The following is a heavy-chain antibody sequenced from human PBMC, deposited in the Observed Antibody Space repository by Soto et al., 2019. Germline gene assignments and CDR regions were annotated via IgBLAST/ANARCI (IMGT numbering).Heavy chain of an antibody. CDR2: ISGSGGST. Sequence: GGSLRLSSAASGFTFSSYAMSWVRQAPGKGLEWVSAISGSGGSTYYADSVKGRFTISRDNSKNTLYLQMNSLRAEDKAVYYCAKRVVVPAASGYGMDVWGQGNTVTVSS. J-gene: IGHJ6*02. CDR1: GFTFSSYA. D-gene: IGHD2-2*01. V-gene: IGHV3-23*01. CDR3: AKRVVVPAASGYGMDV.